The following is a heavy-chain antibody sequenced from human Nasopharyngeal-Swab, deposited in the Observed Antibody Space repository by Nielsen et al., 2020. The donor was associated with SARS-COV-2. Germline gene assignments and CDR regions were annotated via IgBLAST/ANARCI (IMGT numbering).Heavy chain of an antibody. CDR3: HLSSGYDGYINY. CDR1: GFTFDDYT. CDR2: ISWNSGSI. J-gene: IGHJ4*02. D-gene: IGHD3-22*01. Sequence: SLKISCAASGFTFDDYTMHWVRQAPGKGLEWVSGISWNSGSITYADSVKGRFTISRDNAKNFLYLQMNSLRAEDTAMYYCHLSSGYDGYINYWGQGTLVTVSS. V-gene: IGHV3-9*01.